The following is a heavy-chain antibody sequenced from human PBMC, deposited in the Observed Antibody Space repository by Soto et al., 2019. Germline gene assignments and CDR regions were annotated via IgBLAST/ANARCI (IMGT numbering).Heavy chain of an antibody. CDR3: ARAYYYDSSGYYSHPDY. Sequence: ASVKVSCKASGGTFSSYTISWVRQAPGQGLEWMGWISAYNGNTNYAQKLQGRVTTTTDTSTSTAYMELRSLRSDDTAVYYCARAYYYDSSGYYSHPDYWGQGTLVTVSS. CDR1: GGTFSSYT. V-gene: IGHV1-18*01. J-gene: IGHJ4*02. CDR2: ISAYNGNT. D-gene: IGHD3-22*01.